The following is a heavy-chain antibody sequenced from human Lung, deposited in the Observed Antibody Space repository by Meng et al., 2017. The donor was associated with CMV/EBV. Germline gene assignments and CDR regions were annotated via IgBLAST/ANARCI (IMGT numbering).Heavy chain of an antibody. CDR1: GYTFTGYY. V-gene: IGHV1-2*02. Sequence: ASXXVSCKASGYTFTGYYMHWVRQAPGQGLEWMGWINPNSGGTNYAQKFQGRVTMTRDTSISTAYMELSRLRSDDTAVYYCARAGYYYGSGSCDYWGHGTLVTVSS. J-gene: IGHJ4*01. D-gene: IGHD3-10*01. CDR3: ARAGYYYGSGSCDY. CDR2: INPNSGGT.